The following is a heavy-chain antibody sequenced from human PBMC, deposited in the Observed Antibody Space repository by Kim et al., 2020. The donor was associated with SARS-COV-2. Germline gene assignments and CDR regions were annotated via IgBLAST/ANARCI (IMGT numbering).Heavy chain of an antibody. J-gene: IGHJ4*02. CDR3: AKGGPDYYDSSGYYLYY. Sequence: GGSLRLSCAASGFTFSSYAMSWVRQAPGKGLEWVSAISGSGGSTYYADSVKGRFTISRDNSKNTLYLQMNSLRAEDTAVYYCAKGGPDYYDSSGYYLYYWGQGTLVTASS. CDR1: GFTFSSYA. D-gene: IGHD3-22*01. V-gene: IGHV3-23*01. CDR2: ISGSGGST.